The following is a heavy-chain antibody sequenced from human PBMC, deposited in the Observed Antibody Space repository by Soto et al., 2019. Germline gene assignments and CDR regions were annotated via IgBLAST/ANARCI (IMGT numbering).Heavy chain of an antibody. CDR3: ARRGSGSYSDY. V-gene: IGHV4-39*01. J-gene: IGHJ4*02. CDR1: GGSISSSSHY. Sequence: SETLSLTCTFSGGSISSSSHYWGWIRQPPGKGLEWIGSIYYSGSTSYNPSLKSRVTISVDTSKNQFSLKLSSVTAADTAVYYCARRGSGSYSDYWGQGTLVTVS. CDR2: IYYSGST. D-gene: IGHD3-10*01.